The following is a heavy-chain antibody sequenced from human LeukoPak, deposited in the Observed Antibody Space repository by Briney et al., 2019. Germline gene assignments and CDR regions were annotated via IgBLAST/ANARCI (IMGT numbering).Heavy chain of an antibody. CDR1: GYTFTNFA. J-gene: IGHJ4*02. CDR2: INPNSGGT. V-gene: IGHV1-2*06. CDR3: ASLGPHDSRGYYY. D-gene: IGHD3-22*01. Sequence: GASLKVSCKASGYTFTNFAISWVREAPGQGLGWMARINPNSGGTNYAQTFQGRVTMTRDTSISTAYMELSRLRADDTAVYYCASLGPHDSRGYYYWGQGTLVTVSS.